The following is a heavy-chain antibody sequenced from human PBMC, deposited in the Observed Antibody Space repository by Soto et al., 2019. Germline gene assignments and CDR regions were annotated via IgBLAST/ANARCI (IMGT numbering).Heavy chain of an antibody. CDR1: GFAFTNYA. V-gene: IGHV3-64D*06. CDR2: ISSTGGST. CDR3: VARYCSSTTCYQVDY. J-gene: IGHJ4*02. D-gene: IGHD2-2*01. Sequence: GGSLRLSCSASGFAFTNYAIHWIRQAPGKGLEYVSAISSTGGSTYYADSVKGRFTISRDNSKNTVYLQMSSLRSEDSAVYYCVARYCSSTTCYQVDYWGQGTLVTVSS.